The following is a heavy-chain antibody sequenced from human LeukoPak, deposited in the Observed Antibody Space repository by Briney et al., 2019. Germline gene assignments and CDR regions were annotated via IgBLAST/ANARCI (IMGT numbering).Heavy chain of an antibody. CDR3: AGSEYSYGYVYAY. Sequence: GGSLRLSCAASGFTFSSYSMNWVRQAPGKGLEWVSSISSSSSYIYYADSVKGRFTISRDNAKNSLYLQMNSLRAEDTAVYYCAGSEYSYGYVYAYWGQGTVVTVSS. J-gene: IGHJ4*02. V-gene: IGHV3-21*01. CDR1: GFTFSSYS. D-gene: IGHD5-18*01. CDR2: ISSSSSYI.